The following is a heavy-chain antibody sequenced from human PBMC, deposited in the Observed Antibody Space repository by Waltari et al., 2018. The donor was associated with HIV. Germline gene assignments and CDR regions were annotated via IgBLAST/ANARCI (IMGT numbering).Heavy chain of an antibody. Sequence: EVQLVQSGAEVKKPGESLKISCKGSGYSFTKYWIGWVRQTPGKGLEWMGIIYPGDSETRYSPAFQGKVTISADKSITTAYLQWSSLKASDTAMYYCARLNPSAVDGNVNYFDPWGQGTLVTVSS. CDR2: IYPGDSET. V-gene: IGHV5-51*01. J-gene: IGHJ5*02. CDR1: GYSFTKYW. CDR3: ARLNPSAVDGNVNYFDP. D-gene: IGHD6-13*01.